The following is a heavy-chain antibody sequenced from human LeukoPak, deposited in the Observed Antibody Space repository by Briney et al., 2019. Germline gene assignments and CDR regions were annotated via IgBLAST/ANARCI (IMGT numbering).Heavy chain of an antibody. CDR1: GFTFSNYW. D-gene: IGHD5-24*01. Sequence: PGGSLRLSCAASGFTFSNYWMIWVRQAQGKGLEWLGNIKEDGSEKRYADSVRGRFTISRDNAQTSIYLQMNSLRAEDTAVYYCSRASKPWLQLTWGQGTLVTVSS. CDR3: SRASKPWLQLT. J-gene: IGHJ5*02. CDR2: IKEDGSEK. V-gene: IGHV3-7*05.